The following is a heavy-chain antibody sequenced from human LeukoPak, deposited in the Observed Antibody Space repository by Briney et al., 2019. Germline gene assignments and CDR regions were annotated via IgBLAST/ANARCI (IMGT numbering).Heavy chain of an antibody. CDR1: GFTFSSYE. D-gene: IGHD1-26*01. CDR3: ARGHLGWVFDY. Sequence: GGSLRLSCAASGFTFSSYEMNWVRPTPGEGLEWVSYVSGSGTTIYYADSVKGRFTISRDSAKNSLYLQMNSLRAEDTALYYFARGHLGWVFDYWGQGSLVTVSS. J-gene: IGHJ4*02. V-gene: IGHV3-48*03. CDR2: VSGSGTTI.